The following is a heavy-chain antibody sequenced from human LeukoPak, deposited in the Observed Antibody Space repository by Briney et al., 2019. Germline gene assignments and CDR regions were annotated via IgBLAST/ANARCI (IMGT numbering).Heavy chain of an antibody. V-gene: IGHV3-23*01. CDR1: GFTFSSYA. CDR3: ARYDGLLLVDY. CDR2: ISGSGAST. J-gene: IGHJ4*02. Sequence: GGSLRLSCAASGFTFSSYAMSWVRQAPGKGLEWVSAISGSGASTYYADSVKGRFTTSRGNSKNTLYLQMNSLRAEDTAVYYCARYDGLLLVDYWGQGTLVTVSS. D-gene: IGHD3-22*01.